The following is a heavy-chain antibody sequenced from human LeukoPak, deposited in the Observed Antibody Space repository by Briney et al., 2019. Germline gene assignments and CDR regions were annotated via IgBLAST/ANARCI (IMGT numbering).Heavy chain of an antibody. V-gene: IGHV3-23*01. CDR2: ILGTGDYT. J-gene: IGHJ4*02. Sequence: GGSLRLSCAASGFTFSNYVMTWVRQAPGKGLEWVSSILGTGDYTYYADSVKGRFTISRDNSKNTLYLQMNSLRAGDTAIYYCARGSKGTYDYWGQGTLVTVSS. CDR1: GFTFSNYV. CDR3: ARGSKGTYDY.